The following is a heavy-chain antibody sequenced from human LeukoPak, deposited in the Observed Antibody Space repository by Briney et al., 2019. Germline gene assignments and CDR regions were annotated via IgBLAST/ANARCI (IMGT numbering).Heavy chain of an antibody. CDR1: GFTFSSCA. J-gene: IGHJ4*02. CDR3: AIDNRGTFEF. D-gene: IGHD1-14*01. V-gene: IGHV3-7*03. Sequence: GGSLRLSCAASGFTFSSCAMSWLRQTPGKGLEWVANIRQDGNEKRYVDSVKGRFTISRDNAKNSLYVQMNSLRAEDTAVYYCAIDNRGTFEFWGQGTLVTVSS. CDR2: IRQDGNEK.